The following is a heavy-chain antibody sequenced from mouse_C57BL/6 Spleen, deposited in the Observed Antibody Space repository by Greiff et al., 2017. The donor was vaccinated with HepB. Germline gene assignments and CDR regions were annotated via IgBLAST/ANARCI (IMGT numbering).Heavy chain of an antibody. CDR1: GYAFSSSW. D-gene: IGHD1-1*01. Sequence: QVQLKESGPELVKPGASVKISCKASGYAFSSSWMNWVKQRPGKGLEWIGRIYPGDGDTNYNGKFKGKATLTADKSSSTAYMQLSSLPSADSAVYFCAREVITTVDYFDYWGQGTTLTVSS. CDR3: AREVITTVDYFDY. V-gene: IGHV1-82*01. J-gene: IGHJ2*01. CDR2: IYPGDGDT.